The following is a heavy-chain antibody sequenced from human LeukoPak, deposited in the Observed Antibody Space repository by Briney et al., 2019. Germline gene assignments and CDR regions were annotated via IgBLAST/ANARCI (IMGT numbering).Heavy chain of an antibody. CDR1: GGSIRGYY. V-gene: IGHV4-59*01. J-gene: IGHJ4*02. Sequence: SETLSLTCTVSGGSIRGYYWSWIRRPPGKGLEWIGHIYYSGSADYNASLKSRATMFVDTSKNEFSLTLRSVTAADTAVYYCARVGDSSGYSVLDSWGQGTLVAVSS. CDR3: ARVGDSSGYSVLDS. D-gene: IGHD3-22*01. CDR2: IYYSGSA.